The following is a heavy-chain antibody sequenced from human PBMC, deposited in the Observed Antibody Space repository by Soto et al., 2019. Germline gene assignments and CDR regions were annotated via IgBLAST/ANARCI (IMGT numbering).Heavy chain of an antibody. CDR1: GFTVSNYY. J-gene: IGHJ4*02. CDR3: AKSPVLAYCGGDCYFDY. CDR2: IYDDGRI. D-gene: IGHD2-21*02. V-gene: IGHV3-66*01. Sequence: GGSLRLSCAASGFTVSNYYMSWFRQAPGKGLEWVSVIYDDGRIYYADSVKGRFTISRDNSKNTLYLQMNSLRAEDTAVYYCAKSPVLAYCGGDCYFDYWGQGTLVTVSS.